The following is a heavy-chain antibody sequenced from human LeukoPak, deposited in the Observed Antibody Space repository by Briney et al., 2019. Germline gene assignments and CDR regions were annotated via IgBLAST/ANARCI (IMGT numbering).Heavy chain of an antibody. CDR1: GGSISSYY. D-gene: IGHD6-19*01. CDR3: ARRRGSGSTQVFDY. V-gene: IGHV4-59*08. Sequence: ASETLSLTCTVSGGSISSYYWSWIRQPPGKGLEWIGYIYYSGSTNYNPSLKSRVTISVDRSKNQFSLKLSSVTAADTAVYYCARRRGSGSTQVFDYWGQGTLVTVSS. J-gene: IGHJ4*02. CDR2: IYYSGST.